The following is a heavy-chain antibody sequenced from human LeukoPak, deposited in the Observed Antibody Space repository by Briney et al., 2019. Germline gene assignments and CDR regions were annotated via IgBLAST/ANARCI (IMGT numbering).Heavy chain of an antibody. D-gene: IGHD2-2*01. CDR2: ISYDGSNK. CDR3: ARDAIVVVPAARDYYYYYYMDV. Sequence: PGGSLRLSCAASGFTFSSYAMHWVRQAPGKGLEWVAVISYDGSNKYYADSVKGRFTISRDNSKNTLYLQMNSLRAEDTAVYYCARDAIVVVPAARDYYYYYYMDVWGKGTTVTVSS. J-gene: IGHJ6*03. CDR1: GFTFSSYA. V-gene: IGHV3-30-3*01.